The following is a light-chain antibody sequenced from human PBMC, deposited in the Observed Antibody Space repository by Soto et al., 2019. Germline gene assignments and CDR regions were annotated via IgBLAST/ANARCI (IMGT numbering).Light chain of an antibody. CDR3: QQRSNWPWT. Sequence: EIVLKQSPATLSLSPGERATLSCRASQSISSNLAWYQQKPGQAPRLLIYGASTRATGIPARFTGSGSGTEFTLTISSLQSEDFAVYYCQQRSNWPWTFGQGTKVDI. J-gene: IGKJ1*01. CDR2: GAS. V-gene: IGKV3-11*01. CDR1: QSISSN.